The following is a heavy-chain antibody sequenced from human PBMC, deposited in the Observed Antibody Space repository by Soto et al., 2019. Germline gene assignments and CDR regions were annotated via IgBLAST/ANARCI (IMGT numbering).Heavy chain of an antibody. CDR3: ERPAMVRVGACDI. Sequence: EVQLVESGGGLVQPGGSLRLSCAASGFTFSSYWMHWVRQAPGKGLVWVSRINSDGSGTSYADSVKGRFTISRDNAKNTLYLQMNSLRAADTDVYYCERPAMVRVGACDIWCQGTMVTISS. J-gene: IGHJ3*02. CDR2: INSDGSGT. D-gene: IGHD5-18*01. V-gene: IGHV3-74*01. CDR1: GFTFSSYW.